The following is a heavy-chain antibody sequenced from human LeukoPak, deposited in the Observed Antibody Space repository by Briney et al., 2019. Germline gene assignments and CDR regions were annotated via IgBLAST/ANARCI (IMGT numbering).Heavy chain of an antibody. V-gene: IGHV1-8*01. CDR2: MNPNSGNT. J-gene: IGHJ4*02. CDR1: GYTFTSYD. D-gene: IGHD6-19*01. CDR3: ARVLSRRRVIAVAGSGILYYFDY. Sequence: GASVKVSCKASGYTFTSYDINWVRQATGQGLEWMGWMNPNSGNTGYAQKFQGRVTMTRNTSISTAYMELSSLRSEDTAVYYCARVLSRRRVIAVAGSGILYYFDYGGQGTLVTVSS.